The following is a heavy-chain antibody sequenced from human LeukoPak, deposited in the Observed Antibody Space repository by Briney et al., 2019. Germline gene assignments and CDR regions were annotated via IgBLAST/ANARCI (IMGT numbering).Heavy chain of an antibody. CDR2: INPNNGGS. J-gene: IGHJ4*02. CDR3: AGGPSGTGTTVY. V-gene: IGHV1-2*06. CDR1: GYTFTGYY. D-gene: IGHD1-7*01. Sequence: ASVKVSCKASGYTFTGYYVHWVRLAPGQALEWMGRINPNNGGSDYAQKFQGRVTMTRDTSITTAYMDLSRLTSDDTAVYYCAGGPSGTGTTVYWGQGTLVTVSS.